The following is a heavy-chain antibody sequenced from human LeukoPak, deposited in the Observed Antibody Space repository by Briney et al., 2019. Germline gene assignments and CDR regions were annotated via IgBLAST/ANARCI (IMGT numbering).Heavy chain of an antibody. J-gene: IGHJ4*02. CDR1: GFTVGSNY. CDR3: ARTSSSSDYFDY. CDR2: IYSGVST. D-gene: IGHD6-6*01. Sequence: GGSLRLSCAASGFTVGSNYMSWVRQAPGKELEWVSVIYSGVSTYYADSVKGRFTISRGNSKNTLYLQMNSLRAEDTAVYYCARTSSSSDYFDYWGQGTLVTVSS. V-gene: IGHV3-53*01.